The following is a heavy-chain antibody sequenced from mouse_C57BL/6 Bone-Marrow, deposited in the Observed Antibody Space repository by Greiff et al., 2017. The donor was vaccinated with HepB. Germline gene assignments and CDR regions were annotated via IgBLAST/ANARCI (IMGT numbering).Heavy chain of an antibody. CDR1: GFTFSSYG. Sequence: DVKLVESGGDLVKPGGSLKLSCAASGFTFSSYGMSWVRQTPDKRLEWVATISSGGSYTYYPDSVKGRFTISRDNAKNTLYLQMSSLKSEDTAMYYCARRGYSKGGFAYWGQGTLVTVSA. CDR2: ISSGGSYT. J-gene: IGHJ3*01. D-gene: IGHD2-5*01. CDR3: ARRGYSKGGFAY. V-gene: IGHV5-6*02.